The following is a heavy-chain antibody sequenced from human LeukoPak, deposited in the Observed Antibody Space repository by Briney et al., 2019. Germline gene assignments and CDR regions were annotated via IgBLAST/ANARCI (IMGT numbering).Heavy chain of an antibody. CDR2: IYSGDNT. CDR3: AGRRVFDASFDY. CDR1: GFTVSNNY. V-gene: IGHV3-66*02. J-gene: IGHJ4*02. D-gene: IGHD3-10*02. Sequence: GGSLRLSCAASGFTVSNNYMSWVRQAPGKGLEWVSVIYSGDNTYYVESVKGRFTISRDNSKNTLFLQMNRLRAEDTAVYYCAGRRVFDASFDYWGQGTLVTVSS.